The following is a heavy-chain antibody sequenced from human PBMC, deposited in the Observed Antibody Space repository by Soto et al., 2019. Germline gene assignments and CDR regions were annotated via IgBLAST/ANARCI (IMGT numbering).Heavy chain of an antibody. CDR3: ARDPGVRGASSYYYYGMDV. CDR1: GYTFTSYG. Sequence: QVQLVQSGAEVKKPGASVKVSCKASGYTFTSYGISWVRQAPGQGLEWMGWISAYNGNTNYAQKLQGRVTMTTGTPTSPAYMELRSLRSDDTAVYYCARDPGVRGASSYYYYGMDVWGQGTTVTVSS. CDR2: ISAYNGNT. J-gene: IGHJ6*02. V-gene: IGHV1-18*04. D-gene: IGHD3-10*02.